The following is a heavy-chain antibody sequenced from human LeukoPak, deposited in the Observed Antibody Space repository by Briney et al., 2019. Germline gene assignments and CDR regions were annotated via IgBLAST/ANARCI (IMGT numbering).Heavy chain of an antibody. CDR1: GYTFTSYG. CDR2: ISAYNGNT. Sequence: ASVKVSCKASGYTFTSYGISWVRLAPGQGLEWMGWISAYNGNTNYAQKLQGRVTMTTDTSTSTAYMELRSLRSDDTAVYYCARVGVPAIAAVLRWFDPWGQGTLVTVSS. J-gene: IGHJ5*02. V-gene: IGHV1-18*01. D-gene: IGHD6-13*01. CDR3: ARVGVPAIAAVLRWFDP.